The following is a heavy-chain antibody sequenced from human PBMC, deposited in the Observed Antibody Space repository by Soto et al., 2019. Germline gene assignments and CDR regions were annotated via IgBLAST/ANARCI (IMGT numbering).Heavy chain of an antibody. CDR3: EKSRLRFRVSSQFDY. D-gene: IGHD3-3*01. CDR2: ISYDGSNK. CDR1: GFTFSSYG. J-gene: IGHJ4*02. Sequence: PGGSLRLSCAASGFTFSSYGMHWVRQAPGKGLEWVAVISYDGSNKYYADSVKGRFTISRDNSKNTLYLQMNSLRAEDTAVYYCEKSRLRFRVSSQFDYWGQGTLVTVSS. V-gene: IGHV3-30*18.